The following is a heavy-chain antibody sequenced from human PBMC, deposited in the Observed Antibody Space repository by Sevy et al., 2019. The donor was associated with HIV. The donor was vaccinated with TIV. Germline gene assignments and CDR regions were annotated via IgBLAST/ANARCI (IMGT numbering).Heavy chain of an antibody. CDR1: GGSVSSYF. D-gene: IGHD6-13*01. J-gene: IGHJ6*02. Sequence: SETLSLTCTVSGGSVSSYFWSWIRQPPGKGLEWIGYIYYSGSTDSNPALKSRVTISLDTSKNQFSLKLSSVTAADTAVYYCAREYPYIAAASKYYYYNGMDVWGQGTTVTVSS. V-gene: IGHV4-59*02. CDR3: AREYPYIAAASKYYYYNGMDV. CDR2: IYYSGST.